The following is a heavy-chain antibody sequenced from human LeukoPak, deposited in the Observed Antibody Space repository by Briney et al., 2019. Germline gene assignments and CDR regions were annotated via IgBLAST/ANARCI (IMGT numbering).Heavy chain of an antibody. D-gene: IGHD3-22*01. Sequence: GGSLRLSCAASGFTFSSYSMNWVRQAPGKGLEWVSSISSSSSYIYYADSVKGRFTISRDNAKNSLYPQMNSLRAEDTAVYYCASGIDYYDSSGYPWGWGQGTLVTVSS. CDR3: ASGIDYYDSSGYPWG. V-gene: IGHV3-21*01. CDR2: ISSSSSYI. CDR1: GFTFSSYS. J-gene: IGHJ4*02.